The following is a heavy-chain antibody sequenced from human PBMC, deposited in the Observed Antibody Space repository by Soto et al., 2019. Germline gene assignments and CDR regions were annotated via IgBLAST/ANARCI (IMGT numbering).Heavy chain of an antibody. CDR3: TRGVLRFLEWLLEFDY. CDR1: GFTFGDYA. Sequence: PGGSLRLSCTASGFTFGDYAMSWFRQAPGKGLEWVGFIRSKAYGGTTEYAASVKGRFTISRDDSKSIAYLQMNSLKTEDTAVYYCTRGVLRFLEWLLEFDYWGQGTLVTVSS. V-gene: IGHV3-49*03. CDR2: IRSKAYGGTT. J-gene: IGHJ4*02. D-gene: IGHD3-3*01.